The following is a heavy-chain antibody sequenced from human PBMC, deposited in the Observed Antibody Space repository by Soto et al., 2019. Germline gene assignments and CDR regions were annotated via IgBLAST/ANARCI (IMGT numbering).Heavy chain of an antibody. CDR2: ISAYNGNT. J-gene: IGHJ4*02. CDR3: ARDRFTTYYYDSSGYFDY. CDR1: GYTFTSYG. D-gene: IGHD3-22*01. V-gene: IGHV1-18*01. Sequence: GASVKVSCKASGYTFTSYGISWVRQAPGQGLEWMGWISAYNGNTNYAQKLQGRVTMTTDTSTSTAYMELRSLRSDDTAVYYCARDRFTTYYYDSSGYFDYWGQGTLVTVSS.